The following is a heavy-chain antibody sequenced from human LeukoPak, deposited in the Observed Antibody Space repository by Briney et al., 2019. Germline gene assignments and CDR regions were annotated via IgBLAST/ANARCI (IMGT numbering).Heavy chain of an antibody. CDR3: ARERVDPGDIVVVVAATRAFDI. CDR2: IIPIFGTA. Sequence: GASVKVSRKASGGTFSSYAISWVRQAPGQGLEWMGRIIPIFGTANYAQKFRGRVTITTDESTSTAYMELSSLRSEDTAVYYCARERVDPGDIVVVVAATRAFDIWGQGTMVTVSS. D-gene: IGHD2-15*01. CDR1: GGTFSSYA. V-gene: IGHV1-69*05. J-gene: IGHJ3*02.